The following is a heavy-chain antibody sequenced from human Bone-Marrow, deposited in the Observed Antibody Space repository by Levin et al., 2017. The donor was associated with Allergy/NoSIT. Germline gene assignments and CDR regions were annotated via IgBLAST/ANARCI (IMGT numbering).Heavy chain of an antibody. J-gene: IGHJ5*02. CDR2: IIPIFDTT. D-gene: IGHD6-13*01. V-gene: IGHV1-69*13. Sequence: ASVKVSCKASGGTFDNCAIHWVRQAPGQGLEWMGGIIPIFDTTNYAQGFQGRVTITADENTGTAYMELSSLTSDDTAVYYCARSGLSSTWYGGENWLDPWGQGTLVSVAS. CDR1: GGTFDNCA. CDR3: ARSGLSSTWYGGENWLDP.